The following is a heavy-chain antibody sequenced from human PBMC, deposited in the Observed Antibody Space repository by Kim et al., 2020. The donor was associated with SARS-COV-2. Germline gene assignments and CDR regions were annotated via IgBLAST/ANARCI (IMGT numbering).Heavy chain of an antibody. CDR2: ISAYNGNT. CDR1: GYTFTSYG. Sequence: ASVKVSCKASGYTFTSYGISWVRQAPGQGLEWMGWISAYNGNTNYARKLQGRVTMTTDTSTSTAYMELRSLRSDDTAVYYCARDLPVDTAMVSLVDYWGQGTLVTVSS. D-gene: IGHD5-18*01. V-gene: IGHV1-18*04. J-gene: IGHJ4*02. CDR3: ARDLPVDTAMVSLVDY.